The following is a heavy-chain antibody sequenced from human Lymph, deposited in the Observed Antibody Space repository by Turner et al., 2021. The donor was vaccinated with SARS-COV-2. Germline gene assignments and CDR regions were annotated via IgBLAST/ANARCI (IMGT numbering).Heavy chain of an antibody. Sequence: EVQLVESGGGLVKPGGSLRLSCAASGFTFSSYSMNWVRQAPGRGLEWVSSITFTSSYIYYADAVKGRFTISRDNAKNSLYLQMNSLRAEDTAVYYCARGPPDFPCYFDYWGQGTLVTVSS. V-gene: IGHV3-21*01. CDR3: ARGPPDFPCYFDY. CDR1: GFTFSSYS. CDR2: ITFTSSYI. J-gene: IGHJ4*02. D-gene: IGHD2-21*02.